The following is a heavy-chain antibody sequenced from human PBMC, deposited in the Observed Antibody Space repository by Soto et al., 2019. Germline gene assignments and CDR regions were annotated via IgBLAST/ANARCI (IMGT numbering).Heavy chain of an antibody. D-gene: IGHD6-19*01. V-gene: IGHV4-30-2*01. J-gene: IGHJ4*02. CDR3: ARIHWAQSSLDY. Sequence: QLQLQESGSRLVKPSETLSLTCAVSGGSIDSGAFSLSWIRQPPGKGLEWIGYVTQSGTAYSIPSLNGRLPLSVDSAQAQFSLRLTSVTAADSAFYYCARIHWAQSSLDYWGRGILVTVSS. CDR1: GGSIDSGAFS. CDR2: VTQSGTA.